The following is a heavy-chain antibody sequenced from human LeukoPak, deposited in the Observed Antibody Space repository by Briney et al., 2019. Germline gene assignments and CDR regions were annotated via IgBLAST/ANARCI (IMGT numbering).Heavy chain of an antibody. J-gene: IGHJ6*04. CDR1: GFTFSSYS. D-gene: IGHD3-10*02. V-gene: IGHV3-21*01. Sequence: GGSLRLSCAASGFTFSSYSVNWVRQAPGKGLEWVSSISSSSSYIYYADSVKGRFTISRDNAKNSLYLQMNSLRAEDTAVYYCAELGITMIGGVWGKGTTVTISS. CDR3: AELGITMIGGV. CDR2: ISSSSSYI.